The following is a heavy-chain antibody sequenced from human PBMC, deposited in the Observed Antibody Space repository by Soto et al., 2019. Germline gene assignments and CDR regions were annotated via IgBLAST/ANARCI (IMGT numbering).Heavy chain of an antibody. CDR3: TKWGGGESDFDY. V-gene: IGHV3-23*01. J-gene: IGHJ4*02. D-gene: IGHD3-10*01. CDR2: ISGSGGST. Sequence: EVQLLESGGGLVQPGGSLRLSCAASGFTFSSYAMSWVRQAPGKGLEWVSAISGSGGSTYYADSVKGRFTISRDNSKNTLYLQMNRLRVEDTAVYYCTKWGGGESDFDYWGQGTLVTVSS. CDR1: GFTFSSYA.